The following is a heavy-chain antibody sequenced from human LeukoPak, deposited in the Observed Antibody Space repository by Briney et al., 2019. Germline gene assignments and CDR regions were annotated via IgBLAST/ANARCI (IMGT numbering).Heavy chain of an antibody. V-gene: IGHV3-30*18. CDR2: ISYDGSNK. J-gene: IGHJ4*02. Sequence: GGSLRLSCAASGFTFSSYGMHWVRQAPGKGLEWVAVISYDGSNKYYADSVKGRFTISRDNSKNTQYLQMNSLRAEDTAVYYCAKLDWNGYFDYWGQGTLVTVSS. CDR3: AKLDWNGYFDY. CDR1: GFTFSSYG. D-gene: IGHD1-1*01.